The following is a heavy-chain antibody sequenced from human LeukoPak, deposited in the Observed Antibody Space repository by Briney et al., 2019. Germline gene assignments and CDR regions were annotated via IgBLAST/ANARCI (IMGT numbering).Heavy chain of an antibody. D-gene: IGHD4-17*01. CDR3: ARQARLHYYYYMDV. CDR1: GFTFSSYS. V-gene: IGHV3-21*01. J-gene: IGHJ6*03. Sequence: PGGSLRLSCAASGFTFSSYSMNWVRQAPGKGLEWVSSISSSSSYIYYADSVKGRFTISRDNAKNSLYLQMNSLRAEDTAVYYCARQARLHYYYYMDVWGKGTTVTISS. CDR2: ISSSSSYI.